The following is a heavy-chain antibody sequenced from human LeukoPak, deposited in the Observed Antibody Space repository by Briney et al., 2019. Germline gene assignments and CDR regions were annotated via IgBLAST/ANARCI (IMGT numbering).Heavy chain of an antibody. CDR1: GGSISSGSYY. Sequence: SETLSLTXTVSGGSISSGSYYWSWIRQPAGKGLEWIGRIYTSGSTNYNPSLKSRVTISVDTSKNQFSLKLSSVTAADTAVYYCARDLGRAAAGGAFDIWGQGTMVTVSS. V-gene: IGHV4-61*02. CDR3: ARDLGRAAAGGAFDI. D-gene: IGHD6-13*01. CDR2: IYTSGST. J-gene: IGHJ3*02.